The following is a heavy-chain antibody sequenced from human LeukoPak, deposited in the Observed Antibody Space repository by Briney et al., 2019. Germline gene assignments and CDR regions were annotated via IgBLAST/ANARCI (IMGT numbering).Heavy chain of an antibody. D-gene: IGHD3-10*01. J-gene: IGHJ6*03. Sequence: GASVKVSCKASGYTFTSYGINWVRQAPGQGLEWMGWISAYNGNTNYAQKLQGRVTMTTDTSTSTAYMELRSLRSDDTAVYYCARSSGSYYYYYYMDVWGKGTTVTVSS. V-gene: IGHV1-18*01. CDR2: ISAYNGNT. CDR1: GYTFTSYG. CDR3: ARSSGSYYYYYYMDV.